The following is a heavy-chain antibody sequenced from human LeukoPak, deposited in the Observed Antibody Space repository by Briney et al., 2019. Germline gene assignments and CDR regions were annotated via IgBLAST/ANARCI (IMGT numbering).Heavy chain of an antibody. CDR2: ISSSSSTM. CDR3: ARGWLARSPYFDY. Sequence: QSGGSLRLSCAASGFTFSSYSMNWVRQAPGKGLEWVSYISSSSSTMYYADSVKGRFTISRDNAKNSLYLQMNSLRAEDTAVYYCARGWLARSPYFDYWGQGTLVTVSS. D-gene: IGHD6-19*01. CDR1: GFTFSSYS. V-gene: IGHV3-48*01. J-gene: IGHJ4*02.